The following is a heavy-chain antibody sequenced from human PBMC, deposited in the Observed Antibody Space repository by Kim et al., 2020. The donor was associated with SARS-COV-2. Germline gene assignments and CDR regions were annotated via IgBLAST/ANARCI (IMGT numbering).Heavy chain of an antibody. CDR1: GGSFSGYY. J-gene: IGHJ5*02. CDR3: ARGSIVVVPAAIWGVGETLRHNWFDP. Sequence: SETLSLTCAVYGGSFSGYYWSWIRQPPGKGLEWIGEINHSGSTNYNPSLKSRVTISVDTSKNQFSLKLSSVTAADTAVYYCARGSIVVVPAAIWGVGETLRHNWFDPWGQGTLVTVSS. CDR2: INHSGST. D-gene: IGHD2-2*01. V-gene: IGHV4-34*01.